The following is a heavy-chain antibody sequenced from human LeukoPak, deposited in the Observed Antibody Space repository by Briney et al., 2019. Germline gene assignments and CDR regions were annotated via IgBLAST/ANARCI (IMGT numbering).Heavy chain of an antibody. CDR3: ARCRSSTSCYTHFDY. CDR1: GFTFSSYS. D-gene: IGHD2-2*02. CDR2: ISSSSSYI. Sequence: GGSLRLSCAASGFTFSSYSMNWVRQAPGKGLEWVSSISSSSSYIYYADSVKGRFTISRDNSKNTLYLQMNSLRAEDTAVYYCARCRSSTSCYTHFDYWGQGTLVTVSS. V-gene: IGHV3-21*04. J-gene: IGHJ4*02.